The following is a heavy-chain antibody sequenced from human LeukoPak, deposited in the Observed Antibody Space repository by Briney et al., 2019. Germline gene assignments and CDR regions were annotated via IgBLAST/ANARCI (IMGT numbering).Heavy chain of an antibody. D-gene: IGHD3-22*01. CDR1: GFTFSSYS. J-gene: IGHJ4*02. CDR2: ISSSSSYI. Sequence: GGSLRLSCAASGFTFSSYSMNWVRQAPGQGLEWVSSISSSSSYIHYADSVKGRFTTSRDNAKNSLYLQMNSLRAEDTAVYYCAREGYYDSSGTDYWGQGPLVTVSS. CDR3: AREGYYDSSGTDY. V-gene: IGHV3-21*01.